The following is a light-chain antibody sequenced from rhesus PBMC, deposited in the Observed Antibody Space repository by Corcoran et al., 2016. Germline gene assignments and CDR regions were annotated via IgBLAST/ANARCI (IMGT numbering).Light chain of an antibody. CDR3: QQYYSYPFT. CDR2: SAS. CDR1: QSFSSS. Sequence: DIQMTQSPSSLSASVGDTVTITCRASQSFSSSLAWYQQKPGKAPKCLIYSASSLQSGVPSRFSGSNSGTDFTLTISSLPPEDIASYYCQQYYSYPFTFGPGTKLDIK. J-gene: IGKJ3*01. V-gene: IGKV1-46*01.